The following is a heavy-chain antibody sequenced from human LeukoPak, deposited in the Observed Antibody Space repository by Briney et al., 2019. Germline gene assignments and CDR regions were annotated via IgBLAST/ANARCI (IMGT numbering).Heavy chain of an antibody. D-gene: IGHD5-18*01. V-gene: IGHV4-59*01. Sequence: PSETLSLTCTVSGGSISSYYWSWIRQPPGKGLEWIGYIYYSGSTNYNPSLKSRVTISVDTSKNQFSLKLSSVTAADTAVYYCARVRGYSYGYNYFDYWGQGTLVTVSS. CDR1: GGSISSYY. CDR2: IYYSGST. CDR3: ARVRGYSYGYNYFDY. J-gene: IGHJ4*02.